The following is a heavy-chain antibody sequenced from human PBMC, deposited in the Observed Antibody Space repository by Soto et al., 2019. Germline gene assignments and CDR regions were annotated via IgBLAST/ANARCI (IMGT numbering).Heavy chain of an antibody. V-gene: IGHV5-51*07. J-gene: IGHJ5*02. CDR2: IYPGDSDT. Sequence: GESLKISCXASGYSFTTYWIGWVHQVPGQGLEWMGIIYPGDSDTRYSPSFQGQVTISVDSSIFTAYLQWSSLKTSDNAIYYCARHGGGGSYHNWFDPWGQGTQVTVSS. CDR1: GYSFTTYW. CDR3: ARHGGGGSYHNWFDP. D-gene: IGHD1-26*01.